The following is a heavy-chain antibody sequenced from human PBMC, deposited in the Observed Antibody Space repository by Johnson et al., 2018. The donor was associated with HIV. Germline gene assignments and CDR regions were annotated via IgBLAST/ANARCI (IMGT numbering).Heavy chain of an antibody. CDR1: GFTFSSYG. Sequence: QVQLVESGGGLAQPGRSLRLSCAASGFTFSSYGIHWVRQVPGKGLEWVAVISYDGSTKYYADSVKGRFTISRDNSKNTLYLQMNSLRAEDTAVYYCARALTTDAFDIWGQGTMVTVSS. CDR3: ARALTTDAFDI. J-gene: IGHJ3*02. CDR2: ISYDGSTK. V-gene: IGHV3-30*03. D-gene: IGHD4-17*01.